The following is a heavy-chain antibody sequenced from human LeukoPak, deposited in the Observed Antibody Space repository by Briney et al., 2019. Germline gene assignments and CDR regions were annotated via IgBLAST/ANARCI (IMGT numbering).Heavy chain of an antibody. CDR1: GFTFSSYA. D-gene: IGHD2-15*01. Sequence: GGSLRLSCAASGFTFSSYAMSWVRQAPGKGLEWVSSICVSDGSTYYADSVKGRFLISRDNSKDTLYLQMNRLRAEGTARYYCAKGGTDSCYTGNAYWGQGALVTVSS. CDR3: AKGGTDSCYTGNAY. J-gene: IGHJ4*02. CDR2: ICVSDGST. V-gene: IGHV3-23*01.